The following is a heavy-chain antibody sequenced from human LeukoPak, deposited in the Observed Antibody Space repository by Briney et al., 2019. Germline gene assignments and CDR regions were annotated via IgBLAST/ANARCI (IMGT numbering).Heavy chain of an antibody. V-gene: IGHV1-2*06. CDR2: INPHSGGT. D-gene: IGHD1-26*01. Sequence: ASVKVSCTASGYTFAGYFIHWVRQAPGQGLEWMGRINPHSGGTEYAPKFQGRVTMTRDTSITTAYVEVSRLMSDDTAVYYCARDLTSTPNWEFDYWGQGTLVTVSS. CDR3: ARDLTSTPNWEFDY. CDR1: GYTFAGYF. J-gene: IGHJ4*02.